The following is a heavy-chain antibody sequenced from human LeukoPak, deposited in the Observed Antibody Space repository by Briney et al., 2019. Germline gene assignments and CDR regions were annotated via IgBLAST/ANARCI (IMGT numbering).Heavy chain of an antibody. CDR3: ARAVQEDYYYYYYMDV. V-gene: IGHV4-59*01. CDR2: IYYSEST. Sequence: SETLSLTCTGSGGSISSYYWSWIRQPPGKGLEWIGFIYYSESTNYNPSLKSRVTISVDTSKNQFSLKLSSVTAADTAVYYCARAVQEDYYYYYYMDVWGKGTTVTVSS. J-gene: IGHJ6*03. CDR1: GGSISSYY.